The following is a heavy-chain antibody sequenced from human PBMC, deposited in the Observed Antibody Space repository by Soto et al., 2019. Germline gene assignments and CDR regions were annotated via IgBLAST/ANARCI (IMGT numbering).Heavy chain of an antibody. D-gene: IGHD5-12*01. CDR1: GFTFSDYS. CDR2: ISYDGSNE. V-gene: IGHV3-30*18. J-gene: IGHJ4*02. CDR3: AKAYSGYAILFFDY. Sequence: QVQLVESGGGVVQPGRSLRLSCAASGFTFSDYSMHWVRQAPGKGLEWVAVISYDGSNEYYADSVKGRFTISRDNSKNTLYLQMNSLRAEDTAVYYCAKAYSGYAILFFDYWGQGILVTVSS.